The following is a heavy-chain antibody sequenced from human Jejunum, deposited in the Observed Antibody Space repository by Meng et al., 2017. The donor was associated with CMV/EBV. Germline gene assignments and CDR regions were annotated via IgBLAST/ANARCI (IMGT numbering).Heavy chain of an antibody. J-gene: IGHJ4*02. CDR2: INADTGNT. CDR1: GYTFINFV. CDR3: AREGAVAGLDLDY. V-gene: IGHV1-3*01. Sequence: QVQLVQSGAEVKKPGASGRVSCQASGYTFINFVMHWVRQAPGQRLEWMGWINADTGNTRYSQNFQGRLTFTRDTSASTTHMELSSLRSEDTAVYYCAREGAVAGLDLDYWGQGTLVTVSS. D-gene: IGHD6-19*01.